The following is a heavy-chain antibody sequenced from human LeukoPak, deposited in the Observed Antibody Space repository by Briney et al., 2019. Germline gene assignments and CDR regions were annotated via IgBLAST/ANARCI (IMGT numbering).Heavy chain of an antibody. CDR3: ARRRAEGGSNGHYNWFDR. D-gene: IGHD6-13*01. J-gene: IGHJ5*02. CDR1: GDSITSYY. V-gene: IGHV4-59*08. CDR2: MSYSGST. Sequence: SETLSLTCTVSGDSITSYYWSWIRQPPGKGLEWIGSMSYSGSTNYNPSLKSRVTMSVDTTKNQFSLRLNSVTAADTAVYYCARRRAEGGSNGHYNWFDRWGQGTLVTVSS.